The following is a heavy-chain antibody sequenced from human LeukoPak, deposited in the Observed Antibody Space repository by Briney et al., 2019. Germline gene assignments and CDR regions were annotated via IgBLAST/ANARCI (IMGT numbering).Heavy chain of an antibody. D-gene: IGHD3-3*01. Sequence: SETLSLTCTVSGYSISSGYYWGWIRQPPGKGLEWIGVYHVGTTDYNPSLKSRVTISVDTSKNQFSLKLSSVTAADTAVYYCARGGYYDFWSGYYAFDYWGQGTLVTVSS. CDR2: VYHVGTT. V-gene: IGHV4-38-2*02. CDR3: ARGGYYDFWSGYYAFDY. CDR1: GYSISSGYY. J-gene: IGHJ4*02.